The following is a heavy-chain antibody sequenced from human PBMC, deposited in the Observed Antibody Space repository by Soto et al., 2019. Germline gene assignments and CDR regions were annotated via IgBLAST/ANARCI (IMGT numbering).Heavy chain of an antibody. CDR3: AKDHSISPEGVWGFDF. Sequence: EVQLLESGGGLVQPGGSLRLSCAASGFTFSNFALSWVRQAPGKGPQWVSSILGNGGATFYADSVKGRFTISRDNFKNTLYLQMSGLRADDSAVYYCAKDHSISPEGVWGFDFWGRGTLVTVSS. CDR2: ILGNGGAT. CDR1: GFTFSNFA. V-gene: IGHV3-23*01. J-gene: IGHJ4*02. D-gene: IGHD6-13*01.